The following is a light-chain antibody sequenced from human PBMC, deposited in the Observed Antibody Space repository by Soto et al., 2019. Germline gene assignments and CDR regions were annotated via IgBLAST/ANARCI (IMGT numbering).Light chain of an antibody. J-gene: IGLJ3*02. Sequence: QSALTQPASVSGSPGQSITISCTGTSSDVGAYNSVSWYQQHPGKAPKSVIYDVSNRPSGFSNRFSGSKSGNTATLTISGLQAEDEADYYCSSSTTSSTWVFGGGTKVTVL. V-gene: IGLV2-14*01. CDR1: SSDVGAYNS. CDR2: DVS. CDR3: SSSTTSSTWV.